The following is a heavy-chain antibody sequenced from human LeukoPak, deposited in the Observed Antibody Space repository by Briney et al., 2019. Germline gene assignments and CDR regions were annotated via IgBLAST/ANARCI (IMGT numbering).Heavy chain of an antibody. CDR1: GFTFSSYA. Sequence: SGGSLRLSCAASGFTFSSYAMSWVRQAPGKGLEWVSAISGSGGSTYYADSVKGRFTISRDNSKNTLYLQMNSLRAEDTAVYYCAKDQGSSWYMVEFDYWGQGTLVTVSS. CDR3: AKDQGSSWYMVEFDY. J-gene: IGHJ4*02. D-gene: IGHD6-13*01. CDR2: ISGSGGST. V-gene: IGHV3-23*01.